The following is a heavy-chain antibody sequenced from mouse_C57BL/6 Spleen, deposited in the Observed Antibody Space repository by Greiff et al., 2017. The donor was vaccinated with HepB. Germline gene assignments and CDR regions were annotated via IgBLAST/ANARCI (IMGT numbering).Heavy chain of an antibody. V-gene: IGHV3-6*01. CDR3: AGDGYPLYAMDY. CDR1: GYSITSGYY. J-gene: IGHJ4*01. Sequence: ESGPGLVKPSQSLSLTCSVTGYSITSGYYWNWIRQFPGNKLEWMGYISYDGSNNYNPSLKNRIPITRDTSKNQFFLKLNSVTTEDTATYYCAGDGYPLYAMDYWGQGTSVTVSS. D-gene: IGHD2-2*01. CDR2: ISYDGSN.